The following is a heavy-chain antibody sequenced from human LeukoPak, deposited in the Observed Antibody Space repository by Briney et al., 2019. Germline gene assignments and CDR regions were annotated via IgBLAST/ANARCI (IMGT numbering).Heavy chain of an antibody. CDR3: VRVGDSGGFDP. CDR1: GGSFSGYY. V-gene: IGHV4-34*01. Sequence: KPSETLSLTCAVYGGSFSGYYWSWIRQPPGKGLEWIGEINHSGSTNYNPSLKSRVTISVDTSKNQFSLKLSSVTAADTAVYYCVRVGDSGGFDPWGQGTLVTVSS. CDR2: INHSGST. J-gene: IGHJ5*02. D-gene: IGHD2-21*01.